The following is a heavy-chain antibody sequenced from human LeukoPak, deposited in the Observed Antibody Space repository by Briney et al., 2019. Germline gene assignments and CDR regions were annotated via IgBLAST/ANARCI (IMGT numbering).Heavy chain of an antibody. Sequence: SQTLSLTCTVSGSSINNNFWTWIRQPPGKGLEWIGHIYSTGSANYNPSLKSRVLISGDTSKNQISLKLTSVTAADTAVYFCARHRDYYDTWGHGTLVTVSS. CDR3: ARHRDYYDT. J-gene: IGHJ4*01. D-gene: IGHD3-22*01. CDR2: IYSTGSA. CDR1: GSSINNNF. V-gene: IGHV4-59*08.